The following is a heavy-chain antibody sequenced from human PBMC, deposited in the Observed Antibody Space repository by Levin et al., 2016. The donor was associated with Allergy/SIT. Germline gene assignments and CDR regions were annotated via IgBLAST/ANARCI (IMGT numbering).Heavy chain of an antibody. J-gene: IGHJ5*02. CDR3: ARSHIVATFQGWFDP. V-gene: IGHV1-2*02. D-gene: IGHD5-12*01. CDR1: GYTFTGYY. CDR2: INPNSGGT. Sequence: ASVKVSCKASGYTFTGYYMHWVRQAPGQGLEWMGWINPNSGGTNYAQKFQGRVTMTRDTSISTAYMELSRLRSDDTAVYYCARSHIVATFQGWFDPWGQGTLVTVSS.